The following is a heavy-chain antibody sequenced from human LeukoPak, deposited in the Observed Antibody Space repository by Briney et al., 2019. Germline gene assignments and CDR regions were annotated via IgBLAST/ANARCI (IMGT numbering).Heavy chain of an antibody. CDR1: GYTFTGYY. CDR2: INPNSGGT. Sequence: ASVKVSCKASGYTFTGYYMHWVRQAPGQGLEWMGWINPNSGGTNYAQKFQGRVTMTRDTSISTAYMELSRLRSDDTAVYYCARVVGYCSSTSCSLPLDYYYGMDVWGQGTTVTVSS. D-gene: IGHD2-2*01. J-gene: IGHJ6*02. CDR3: ARVVGYCSSTSCSLPLDYYYGMDV. V-gene: IGHV1-2*02.